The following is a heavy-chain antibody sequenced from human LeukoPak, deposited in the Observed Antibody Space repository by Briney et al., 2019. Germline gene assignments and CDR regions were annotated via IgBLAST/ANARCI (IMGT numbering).Heavy chain of an antibody. CDR1: GFTFSSYG. Sequence: GGSLRLSCAASGFTFSSYGMHWVRQAPGKGLEWVAVIWYDGSNKYYADSVKGRFTISRDNSKNTLHLQMNSLRAEDTAVYYCARDKGYYYDSSGYLGYWGQGTLVTVSS. CDR2: IWYDGSNK. J-gene: IGHJ4*02. D-gene: IGHD3-22*01. V-gene: IGHV3-33*01. CDR3: ARDKGYYYDSSGYLGY.